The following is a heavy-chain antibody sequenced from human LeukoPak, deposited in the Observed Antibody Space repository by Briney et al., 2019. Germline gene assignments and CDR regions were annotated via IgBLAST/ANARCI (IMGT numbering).Heavy chain of an antibody. J-gene: IGHJ4*02. CDR2: ICVSAGTT. CDR1: GFTFSSYA. D-gene: IGHD6-19*01. CDR3: AKEGGNGWSFFDY. V-gene: IGHV3-23*01. Sequence: GGSLRLSCAASGFTFSSYAMSWVRQAPGKGLEWVSGICVSAGTTYYADSVKGRFTISRDNSRNTLFLQVNSLRADDTAVYYCAKEGGNGWSFFDYWGQGTPVTVSS.